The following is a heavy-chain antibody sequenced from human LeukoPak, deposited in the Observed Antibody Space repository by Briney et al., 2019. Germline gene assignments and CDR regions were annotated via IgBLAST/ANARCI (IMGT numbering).Heavy chain of an antibody. V-gene: IGHV1-69*13. J-gene: IGHJ5*02. Sequence: ASVKVSCKASGGTFSSYAISWVRQAPGQGLEWMGGIIPILGTANYAQKFQGRVTITADESTSTAYMELSSLRSEDTAVYYCARGDDVTGYYPCWFDPWGQGTLVTVSS. CDR3: ARGDDVTGYYPCWFDP. D-gene: IGHD3-9*01. CDR1: GGTFSSYA. CDR2: IIPILGTA.